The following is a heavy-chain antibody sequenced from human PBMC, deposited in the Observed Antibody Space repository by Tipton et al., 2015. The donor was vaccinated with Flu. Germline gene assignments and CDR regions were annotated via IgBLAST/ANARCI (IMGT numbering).Heavy chain of an antibody. CDR1: GYSISTGYY. D-gene: IGHD3-10*01. Sequence: TLSLTCTVSGYSISTGYYWAWIRQPPGKGLDWIGSIYHSGTSYSNPSLESRVSMSVDTSRNQFSLKVSSVTAADTAVYYCARVEYFGSGTSNYWGQGTLVTVSS. CDR2: IYHSGTS. CDR3: ARVEYFGSGTSNY. V-gene: IGHV4-38-2*02. J-gene: IGHJ4*02.